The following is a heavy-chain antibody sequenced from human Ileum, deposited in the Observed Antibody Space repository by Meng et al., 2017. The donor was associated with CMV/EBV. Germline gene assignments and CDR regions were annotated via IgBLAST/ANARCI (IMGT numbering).Heavy chain of an antibody. V-gene: IGHV3-74*01. D-gene: IGHD3-16*01. J-gene: IGHJ4*02. CDR1: EFGFGHHW. CDR2: INGDGRDT. Sequence: LSWATSEFGFGHHWMDWVRQAPGKGLVWVSYINGDGRDTSYADSVKGRFTISRDNTKNTLYLQVNSLTSEDTAMYYCARGGDGGLDYWGQGTLVTVSS. CDR3: ARGGDGGLDY.